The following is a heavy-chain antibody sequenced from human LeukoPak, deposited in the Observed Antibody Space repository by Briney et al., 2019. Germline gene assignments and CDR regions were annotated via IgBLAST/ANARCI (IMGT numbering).Heavy chain of an antibody. J-gene: IGHJ4*02. CDR2: ISSSSSYI. Sequence: NSGGSLRLSCAASGFTFSSYSMNWVRQAPGKGLEWVSSISSSSSYIYYADSVKGRFTISRENSKNLVHLQMNSLRPEDTAVYYCARDWDAYGSGSSLDSWGQGTLVTVSS. D-gene: IGHD3-10*01. V-gene: IGHV3-21*01. CDR3: ARDWDAYGSGSSLDS. CDR1: GFTFSSYS.